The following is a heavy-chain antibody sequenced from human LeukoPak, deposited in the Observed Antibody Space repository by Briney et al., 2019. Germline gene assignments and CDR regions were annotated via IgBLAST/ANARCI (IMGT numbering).Heavy chain of an antibody. J-gene: IGHJ4*02. V-gene: IGHV3-48*04. CDR2: ISSSGSTI. CDR3: ARGKWVFDY. CDR1: GFTFSSYW. D-gene: IGHD1-26*01. Sequence: GSLRLSCAASGFTFSSYWMNWVRQAPGRGLEWVSYISSSGSTIYYADSVKGRFTISRDNAKNSLYLQMNSLRAEDTAVYYCARGKWVFDYWGQGTLVTVSS.